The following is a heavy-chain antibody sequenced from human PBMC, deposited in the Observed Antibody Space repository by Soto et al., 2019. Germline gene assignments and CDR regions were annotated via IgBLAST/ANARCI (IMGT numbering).Heavy chain of an antibody. J-gene: IGHJ6*02. CDR1: GGTFSSYA. Sequence: ASVKVSCKASGGTFSSYAISWMRQAPGQGLEWMGGIIPIFGTANYAQKFQGRVTITADESTSTAYMELSSLRSEDTAVYYCARVSLIAAAGTEAPYYYYGMDVWGQGTTVTVSS. D-gene: IGHD6-13*01. V-gene: IGHV1-69*13. CDR3: ARVSLIAAAGTEAPYYYYGMDV. CDR2: IIPIFGTA.